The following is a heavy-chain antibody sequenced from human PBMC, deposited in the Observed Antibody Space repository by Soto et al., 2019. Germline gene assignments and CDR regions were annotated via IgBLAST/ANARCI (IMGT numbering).Heavy chain of an antibody. J-gene: IGHJ4*02. CDR2: IFSSGES. D-gene: IGHD3-10*01. Sequence: GGSPRLSCAASGFTVSSTYMSWVRQAPGKGLEWVSIIFSSGESFYADSVKGRFTISRDSSDNTVYLQMNSLKAEDTAVYYCARGGIGMVRTFDHWGQGTLVTVS. CDR3: ARGGIGMVRTFDH. CDR1: GFTVSSTY. V-gene: IGHV3-53*01.